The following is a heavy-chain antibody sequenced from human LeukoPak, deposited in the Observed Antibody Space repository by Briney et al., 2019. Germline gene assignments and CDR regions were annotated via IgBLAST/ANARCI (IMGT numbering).Heavy chain of an antibody. D-gene: IGHD4-23*01. CDR2: ISGSGGST. V-gene: IGHV3-23*01. CDR1: GGTLSSYA. Sequence: SCKASGGTLSSYAMSWVRQAPGKGLEWVSAISGSGGSTYYADSVKGRFTISRDNSKNTLYLQMNSLRAEDTAVYYCAKATHGRWFDAFDIWGQGTMVTVSS. J-gene: IGHJ3*02. CDR3: AKATHGRWFDAFDI.